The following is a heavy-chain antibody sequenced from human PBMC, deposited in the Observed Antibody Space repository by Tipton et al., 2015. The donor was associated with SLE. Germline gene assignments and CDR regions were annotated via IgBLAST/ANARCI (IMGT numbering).Heavy chain of an antibody. J-gene: IGHJ4*02. Sequence: QSGPEVKKPGASVTVSCKVSGYTLTDYFIHWVRQAPGQGLEWMGWTNPKSGGTYYAQKFQGRVTLTRDTSINTAYMELIRLRSDDTAVYYCARDSALRGYSGYDHHFNYWGQGTLVTVSS. CDR1: GYTLTDYF. V-gene: IGHV1-2*02. CDR2: TNPKSGGT. CDR3: ARDSALRGYSGYDHHFNY. D-gene: IGHD5-12*01.